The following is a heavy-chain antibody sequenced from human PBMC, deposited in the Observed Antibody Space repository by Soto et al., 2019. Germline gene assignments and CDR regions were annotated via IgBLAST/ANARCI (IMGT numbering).Heavy chain of an antibody. V-gene: IGHV3-23*01. J-gene: IGHJ5*02. CDR1: GFIFENFG. CDR3: AKNQGVELVPLATVDWFDP. D-gene: IGHD1-26*01. Sequence: XGSLRLSGAASGFIFENFGMSWVRQAPGKGLEWISSISGSGFKKYYADSVKGRFTISRDNSKSTVYLELNNLSAEDTAVYHCAKNQGVELVPLATVDWFDPWGQGSVVTVSS. CDR2: ISGSGFKK.